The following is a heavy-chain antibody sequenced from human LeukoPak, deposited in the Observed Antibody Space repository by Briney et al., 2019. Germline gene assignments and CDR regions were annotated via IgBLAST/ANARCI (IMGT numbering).Heavy chain of an antibody. CDR2: IDWDDDK. CDR1: GFSLSTSGMC. D-gene: IGHD3-10*01. Sequence: ESGPTLVNPTQTLTLTCTFSGFSLSTSGMCVSWIRQPPGKALEWLARIDWDDDKYYSTSLKTRLTISKDTSKNQVVLTMTNMDPVDTATYYCARGYGSGSYYYPFDYWGQGTLVTVSS. J-gene: IGHJ4*02. CDR3: ARGYGSGSYYYPFDY. V-gene: IGHV2-70*11.